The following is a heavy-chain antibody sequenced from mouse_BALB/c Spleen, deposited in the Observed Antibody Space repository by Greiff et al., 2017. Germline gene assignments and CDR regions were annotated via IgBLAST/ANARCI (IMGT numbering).Heavy chain of an antibody. D-gene: IGHD2-14*01. J-gene: IGHJ1*01. V-gene: IGHV3-8*02. CDR3: ARNRYPHWYFDV. CDR1: GDSITSGY. CDR2: ISYSGST. Sequence: DVKLVESGPSLVKPSQTLSLTCSVTGDSITSGYWNWIRKFPGNKLEYMGYISYSGSTYYNPSLKSRISITRDTSKNQYYLQLNSVTTEDTATYYCARNRYPHWYFDVWGAGTTVTVSS.